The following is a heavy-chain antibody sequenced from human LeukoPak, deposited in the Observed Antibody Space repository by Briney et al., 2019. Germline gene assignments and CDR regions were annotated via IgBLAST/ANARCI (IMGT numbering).Heavy chain of an antibody. CDR3: ARGTSGSYLDY. D-gene: IGHD1-26*01. CDR1: GFSLSTSGMR. J-gene: IGHJ4*02. V-gene: IGHV2-70*04. Sequence: SRPALVKPTQTLTLTCTFSGFSLSTSGMRVSWIRQPQGKALEWLARIDWDDDKFYSTSLKTKLTIYKDTSKIPVVHTMTNMDPVDTATYYCARGTSGSYLDYRGQGTLVTVSS. CDR2: IDWDDDK.